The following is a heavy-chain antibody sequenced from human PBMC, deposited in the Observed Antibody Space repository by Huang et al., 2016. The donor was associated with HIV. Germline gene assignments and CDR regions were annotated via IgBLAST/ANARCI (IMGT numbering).Heavy chain of an antibody. V-gene: IGHV4-59*11. D-gene: IGHD5-12*01. J-gene: IGHJ4*02. CDR1: GDSITNHY. CDR2: GHHSGST. CDR3: ARDRRLPIVPSDY. Sequence: QVQLQESGPGLVKPSEPLSLTCTVSGDSITNHYWDWMRQPPGKGLEWIGSGHHSGSTNCNPSLKSRVTISVDTARNQFSLRLSSVTAADTAVYYCARDRRLPIVPSDYWGRGTLVTVSS.